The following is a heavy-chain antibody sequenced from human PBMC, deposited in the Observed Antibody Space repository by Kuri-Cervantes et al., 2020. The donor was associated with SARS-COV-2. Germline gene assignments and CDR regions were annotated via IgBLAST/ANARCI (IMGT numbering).Heavy chain of an antibody. V-gene: IGHV1-8*03. CDR3: ASLVVVAATHAFDI. D-gene: IGHD2-15*01. CDR1: GYTFTSYD. Sequence: ASVKVSCKASGYTFTSYDINWVRQATGQGLEWMGWMNPNSGNTGYAQKFQGRVTITRNTSISTAYMELSSLRAEDTAVYYCASLVVVAATHAFDIRGQGTMVTVSS. CDR2: MNPNSGNT. J-gene: IGHJ3*02.